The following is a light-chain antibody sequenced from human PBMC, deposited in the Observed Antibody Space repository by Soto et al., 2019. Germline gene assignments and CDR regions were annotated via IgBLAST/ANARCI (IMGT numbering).Light chain of an antibody. CDR1: SSDVGSYNY. CDR3: SSYSSSSTV. V-gene: IGLV2-14*01. Sequence: QSVLTQPASVSGSPGQSITISCTGTSSDVGSYNYVSWCQQYPGKVPKLMIYEVSTRPSGVSSRFSGSKSGNTASLTISGLQAEDEADYYCSSYSSSSTVFGTGTKLTVL. J-gene: IGLJ1*01. CDR2: EVS.